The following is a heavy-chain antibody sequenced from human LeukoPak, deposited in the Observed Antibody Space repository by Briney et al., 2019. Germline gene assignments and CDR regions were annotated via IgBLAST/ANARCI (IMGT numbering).Heavy chain of an antibody. CDR3: ARGGGNLDY. V-gene: IGHV3-64*02. D-gene: IGHD4-23*01. Sequence: PGGSLRLSCAASGFTFSSSAMHWVRQAPGKGLEYVSAISTNGGSTYYADSVKGRFTVSRDNSKNTLYLQMGSLRAEDMAVYYCARGGGNLDYWGQGTLVTVSS. CDR2: ISTNGGST. CDR1: GFTFSSSA. J-gene: IGHJ4*02.